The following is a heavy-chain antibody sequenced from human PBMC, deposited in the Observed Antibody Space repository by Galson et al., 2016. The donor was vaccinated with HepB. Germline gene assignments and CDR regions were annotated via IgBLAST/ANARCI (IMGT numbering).Heavy chain of an antibody. Sequence: SLRLSCAPSGFTFSTYTMSWVRQAPGKGLEWVSSISSSSTYIFHADSVKGRFTISRDNAKNSLYLQMNSLRAEYAAVYYCAIGITGTLEAFDIWGQGTMVTGSS. CDR1: GFTFSTYT. CDR3: AIGITGTLEAFDI. D-gene: IGHD1-7*01. CDR2: ISSSSTYI. V-gene: IGHV3-21*04. J-gene: IGHJ3*02.